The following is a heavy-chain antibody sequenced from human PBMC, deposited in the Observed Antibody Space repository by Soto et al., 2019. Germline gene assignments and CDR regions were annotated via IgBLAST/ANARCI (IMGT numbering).Heavy chain of an antibody. Sequence: QVQLVQSGAEVKKPGSSVKVSCKASGGTFSSYTISWVRQAPGQGLEWMGGIIPIFDTANYAQKFQGRVTITADKSTSTAYMELSSLRSEDTAVYSCARFIVGAWGYYYYYGMDVWGQGTTVTVSS. CDR1: GGTFSSYT. V-gene: IGHV1-69*06. CDR3: ARFIVGAWGYYYYYGMDV. CDR2: IIPIFDTA. D-gene: IGHD1-26*01. J-gene: IGHJ6*02.